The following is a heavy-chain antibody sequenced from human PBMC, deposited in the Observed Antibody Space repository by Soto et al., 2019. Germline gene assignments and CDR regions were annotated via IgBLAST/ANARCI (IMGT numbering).Heavy chain of an antibody. V-gene: IGHV3-15*01. CDR1: GFTFNNAW. CDR2: IKSTVDGGTT. Sequence: EVQLVESGGGLVKSGGSLRLSCAASGFTFNNAWMSWVRQAPGKGLEWVGRIKSTVDGGTTDYAAPVKGRFTISRDDSRNTLDLQMNSLKTEDTGVYYCTVSRWAARAYYYDYGMDVWGQGATVTVSS. CDR3: TVSRWAARAYYYDYGMDV. D-gene: IGHD6-6*01. J-gene: IGHJ6*02.